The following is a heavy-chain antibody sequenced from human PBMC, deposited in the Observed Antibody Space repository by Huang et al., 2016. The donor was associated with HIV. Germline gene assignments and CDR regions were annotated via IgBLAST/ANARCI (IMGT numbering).Heavy chain of an antibody. Sequence: QVQLLQSGAEVKKPGSSVKVSCKASGGPFRSYSIAWVRQAPGQGLKWMASLMHVCDSPNYAQKWQGRVRVTADESTSTVYMELRDLRPDDTAVYFCARGSLEYSVSSSLDYWGQGTHVTVSS. V-gene: IGHV1-69*13. J-gene: IGHJ4*02. CDR3: ARGSLEYSVSSSLDY. CDR2: LMHVCDSP. D-gene: IGHD4-4*01. CDR1: GGPFRSYS.